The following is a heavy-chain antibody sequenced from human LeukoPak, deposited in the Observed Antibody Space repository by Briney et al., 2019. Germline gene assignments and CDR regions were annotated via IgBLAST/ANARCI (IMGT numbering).Heavy chain of an antibody. Sequence: GGSLRLSCAASGFTFSSYEMNWVRQAPGKGLEWVSYISSSGSTIFYADSVKGRFTIPRDNAKNSLYLQMNSLRAEDTTVYYCARDPGGYMDVWGKGTTVTISS. V-gene: IGHV3-48*03. CDR3: ARDPGGYMDV. D-gene: IGHD3-10*01. J-gene: IGHJ6*03. CDR2: ISSSGSTI. CDR1: GFTFSSYE.